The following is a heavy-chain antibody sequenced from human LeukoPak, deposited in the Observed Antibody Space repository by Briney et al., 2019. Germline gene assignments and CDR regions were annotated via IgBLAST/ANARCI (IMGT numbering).Heavy chain of an antibody. CDR1: GYTFTCYY. D-gene: IGHD6-19*01. CDR3: ARDRVGSGWPRPWYFEF. J-gene: IGHJ4*02. Sequence: ASVKVSCKPSGYTFTCYYLHWMRQAPGQALEWMGWINPNTGATIYAQKFEGRVTLSRYTSISTAYMELTSLRSDDTAVYYCARDRVGSGWPRPWYFEFWGQGTLVTVSS. V-gene: IGHV1-2*02. CDR2: INPNTGAT.